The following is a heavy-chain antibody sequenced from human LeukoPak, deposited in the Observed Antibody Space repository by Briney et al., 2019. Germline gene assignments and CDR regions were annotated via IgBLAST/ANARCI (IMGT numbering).Heavy chain of an antibody. V-gene: IGHV4-4*07. CDR1: SGSINSYY. CDR3: GGQGYTASHYFFDY. Sequence: PSETLSLTCTVSSGSINSYYWGWVRQPPGKGLEWIGRIYTTGATQYNPSLKSRVTMSVDTSTNQFSLNLRSMTAADTAVYYCGGQGYTASHYFFDYWSQGSLVAVS. CDR2: IYTTGAT. J-gene: IGHJ4*02. D-gene: IGHD2-2*02.